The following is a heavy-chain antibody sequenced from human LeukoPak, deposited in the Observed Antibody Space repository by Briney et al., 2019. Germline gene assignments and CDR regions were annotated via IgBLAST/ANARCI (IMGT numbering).Heavy chain of an antibody. Sequence: PGGSLRLSCAASGFTFSSYALSWVRQAPGKGLEWVSTFTRSGGGTYYADSVKGRFTISRDNSKNTLYLQMISLRAEDTALYYCAKDAVAPGSSGDFFDYWGQGTLVTVSS. J-gene: IGHJ4*02. CDR3: AKDAVAPGSSGDFFDY. V-gene: IGHV3-23*01. CDR2: FTRSGGGT. D-gene: IGHD3-10*01. CDR1: GFTFSSYA.